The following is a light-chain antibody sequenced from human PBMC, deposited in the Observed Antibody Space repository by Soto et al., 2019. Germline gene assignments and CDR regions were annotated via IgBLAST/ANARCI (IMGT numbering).Light chain of an antibody. CDR2: EVS. J-gene: IGLJ3*02. Sequence: QSALTQPASVSGSPGQSITISCTGTSSDIGSNNYVSWFQQRPGKAPTLIIYEVSNRPSGVSNHFSGSKSGNTASLTISGLLPEDEAEYYCSSDTTTTRLFGGGTKVTVL. CDR3: SSDTTTTRL. CDR1: SSDIGSNNY. V-gene: IGLV2-14*01.